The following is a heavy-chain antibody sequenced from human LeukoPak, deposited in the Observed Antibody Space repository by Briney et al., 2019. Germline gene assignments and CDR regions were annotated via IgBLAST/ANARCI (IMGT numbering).Heavy chain of an antibody. CDR3: ARGGNSAWYFDY. Sequence: SETLSLTCAVSGGSISGSSYFWGWIRQPPGKGLEWIGEIYHSGSTNYNPSLKSRVTISLDRSRNQFSLRLNSVTAADTAVYYCARGGNSAWYFDYWGQGTLVTVSS. D-gene: IGHD6-19*01. J-gene: IGHJ4*02. CDR1: GGSISGSSYF. V-gene: IGHV4-39*07. CDR2: IYHSGST.